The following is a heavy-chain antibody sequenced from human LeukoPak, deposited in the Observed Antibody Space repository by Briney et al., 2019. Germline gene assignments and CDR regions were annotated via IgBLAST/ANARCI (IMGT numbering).Heavy chain of an antibody. D-gene: IGHD3-9*01. CDR3: ASSLGDILTGSYDY. CDR2: IIPICGTG. V-gene: IGHV1-69*13. J-gene: IGHJ4*02. CDR1: GCTFISYA. Sequence: VKVSFKASGCTFISYAMSGVRQAPGQGLEWMGGIIPICGTGNYAQRFQGRVTITADESTSTVYVEANSLRSEDTAVYYCASSLGDILTGSYDYWGQGTLVTVSS.